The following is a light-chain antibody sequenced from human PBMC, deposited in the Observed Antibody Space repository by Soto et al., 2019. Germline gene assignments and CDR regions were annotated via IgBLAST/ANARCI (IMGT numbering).Light chain of an antibody. V-gene: IGLV2-14*01. CDR1: NNDVGGYKY. J-gene: IGLJ2*01. CDR3: SSYTSSTSRHVV. CDR2: EVS. Sequence: QSVLTQPASVSGSPGQSITISCAGTNNDVGGYKYVSWYQQHPGKAPKLVIFEVSNRPVGISNRFFGSKSGTTASLTISGLQPEDEADYYCSSYTSSTSRHVVFGGGTKLTVL.